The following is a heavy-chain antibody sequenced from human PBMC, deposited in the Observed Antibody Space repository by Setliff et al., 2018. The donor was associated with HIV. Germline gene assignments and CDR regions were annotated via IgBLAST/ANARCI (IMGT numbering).Heavy chain of an antibody. CDR2: VFHSGNT. V-gene: IGHV4-38-2*01. D-gene: IGHD5-12*01. Sequence: SETLSLTCGVSGYSISSGYYWTWVRQPPGKGLEWIGSVFHSGNTYYNLSLRGRVTISVDTSKNQYSLKMTSLTAADTAVYYCARQGDGYNLYHVYYFDYWGQGTLVTVSS. CDR3: ARQGDGYNLYHVYYFDY. J-gene: IGHJ4*02. CDR1: GYSISSGYY.